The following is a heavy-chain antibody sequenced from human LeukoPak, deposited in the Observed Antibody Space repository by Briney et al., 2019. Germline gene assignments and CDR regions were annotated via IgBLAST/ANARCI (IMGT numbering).Heavy chain of an antibody. CDR3: AKDTTPYSSSYDY. CDR2: ISWNSGSI. D-gene: IGHD6-13*01. V-gene: IGHV3-9*01. Sequence: GRSLRLSCAASGFTFDGYAMHWVRQAPGKGLEWVSGISWNSGSIGYADSVKGRFTISRDNAKNSLYLQMNSLRAEDTALYYCAKDTTPYSSSYDYWGQGTLVTVSS. CDR1: GFTFDGYA. J-gene: IGHJ4*02.